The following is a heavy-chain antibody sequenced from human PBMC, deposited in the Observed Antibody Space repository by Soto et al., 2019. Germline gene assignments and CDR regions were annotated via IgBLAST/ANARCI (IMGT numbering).Heavy chain of an antibody. D-gene: IGHD2-2*01. V-gene: IGHV4-34*01. CDR2: INHSGST. CDR1: GGSFSGYS. Sequence: SETLSLTCAVYGGSFSGYSWTWIRQPPGKGLEWIGEINHSGSTNYNPSLKSRVTISVDTSKNQFSLKLSSVTAADTAVYYCARVPDRWGQGTLVTVSS. J-gene: IGHJ5*02. CDR3: ARVPDR.